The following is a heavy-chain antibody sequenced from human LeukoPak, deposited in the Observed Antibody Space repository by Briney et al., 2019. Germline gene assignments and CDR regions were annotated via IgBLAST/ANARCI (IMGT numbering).Heavy chain of an antibody. V-gene: IGHV1-8*01. CDR3: ARVGDDYSNYVPGSWFDP. CDR2: MNPNSGNT. Sequence: ASVKVSCKASGYTFTSYDINWVRQATGQGLEWMGWMNPNSGNTGYAQKFQGRVTMTRNTSISTAYMELSSLRSEDTAVYYCARVGDDYSNYVPGSWFDPWGQGTLVTVSS. D-gene: IGHD4-11*01. CDR1: GYTFTSYD. J-gene: IGHJ5*02.